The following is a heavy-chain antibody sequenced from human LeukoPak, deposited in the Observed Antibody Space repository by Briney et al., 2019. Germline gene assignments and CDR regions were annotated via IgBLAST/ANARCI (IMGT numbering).Heavy chain of an antibody. CDR1: GYTFTSYY. D-gene: IGHD5-24*01. Sequence: ASVKVSCKASGYTFTSYYMHWVRQAPGQGLEWMGIINPSGGSTSYAQKFQGRVTMTRDMSTSTVYMELSSLRSEDTAVYYCARDEATGWFDPWGQGTLVTVSS. J-gene: IGHJ5*02. CDR3: ARDEATGWFDP. CDR2: INPSGGST. V-gene: IGHV1-46*01.